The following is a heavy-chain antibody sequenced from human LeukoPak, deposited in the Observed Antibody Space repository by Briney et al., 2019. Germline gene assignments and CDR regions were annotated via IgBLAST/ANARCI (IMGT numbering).Heavy chain of an antibody. CDR2: IKSRTDGGIT. Sequence: PGGSLRFSCAASGFTFSSAWMIWVRQAPGKGLEWVGRIKSRTDGGITDYAASVKGRFTISRDDSKNTLYLQMNSLQTEDTAVYYCSTSVAGSGSPWGQGTLVTVSS. CDR3: STSVAGSGSP. D-gene: IGHD6-19*01. J-gene: IGHJ5*02. CDR1: GFTFSSAW. V-gene: IGHV3-15*01.